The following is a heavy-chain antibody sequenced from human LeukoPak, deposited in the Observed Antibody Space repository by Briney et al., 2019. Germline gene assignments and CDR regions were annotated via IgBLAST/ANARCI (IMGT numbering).Heavy chain of an antibody. CDR1: GFTFISYW. Sequence: GGSLRLSFAASGFTFISYWISWVRQAPGKGLKWVANIKQDGSEKYYVDSVKGRFTISRDNAKNSLYLQMNSLRAEDTAVYYCARDSPSSTSWGYWGQGTLVTVSS. CDR2: IKQDGSEK. CDR3: ARDSPSSTSWGY. V-gene: IGHV3-7*01. D-gene: IGHD2-2*01. J-gene: IGHJ4*02.